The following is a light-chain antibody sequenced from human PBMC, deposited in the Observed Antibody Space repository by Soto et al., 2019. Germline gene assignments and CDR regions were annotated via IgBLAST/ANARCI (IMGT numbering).Light chain of an antibody. J-gene: IGKJ4*01. V-gene: IGKV1-39*01. CDR1: QSISTS. CDR3: HQTSSTPLT. Sequence: DIQMTQSPSSLSASVGDRVTITCRASQSISTSLNWYQQKPGTAPKLLIYAASSLQSGVPSRFSGSGSGTDFALTISSLQPEDFATYYCHQTSSTPLTFGGGTKVEIK. CDR2: AAS.